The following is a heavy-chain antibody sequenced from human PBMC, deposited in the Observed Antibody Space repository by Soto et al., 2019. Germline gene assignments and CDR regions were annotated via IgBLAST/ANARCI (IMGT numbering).Heavy chain of an antibody. Sequence: PGGSLRLSCAASGFTFSSYEMNWVRQAPGKGLEWVSYIGSSGSTIYYADSVKGRFTISRDNAKNSLYLQMNSLRAEDTAVYYCARAARRGFYYYYGMDVWGQGTTVTVSS. CDR2: IGSSGSTI. D-gene: IGHD6-6*01. CDR3: ARAARRGFYYYYGMDV. CDR1: GFTFSSYE. J-gene: IGHJ6*02. V-gene: IGHV3-48*03.